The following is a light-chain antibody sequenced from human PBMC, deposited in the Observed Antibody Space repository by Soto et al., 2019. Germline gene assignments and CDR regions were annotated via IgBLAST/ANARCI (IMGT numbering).Light chain of an antibody. Sequence: GYRVPITCRASQTISTWMAWYQQKPGKAPKLLFYDASTLQSGVASRFSGSGSVTEFTLIISGLQPDDSATYYCQQYTNTNNPWMFGQGTKVYI. CDR1: QTISTW. CDR3: QQYTNTNNPWM. CDR2: DAS. J-gene: IGKJ1*01. V-gene: IGKV1-5*01.